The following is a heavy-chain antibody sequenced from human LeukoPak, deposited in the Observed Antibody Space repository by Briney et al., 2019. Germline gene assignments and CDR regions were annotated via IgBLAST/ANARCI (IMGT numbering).Heavy chain of an antibody. CDR2: IYHSGST. J-gene: IGHJ4*02. Sequence: SGTLSLTCAVSGGSISSSNWWSWVCQPPGKGLEWIGEIYHSGSTNYNPSLKSRVTISVDKSKNQFSLKLSSVTAADTAVYYCARDVRSQGAVAGFDYWGQGTLVTVSS. CDR3: ARDVRSQGAVAGFDY. D-gene: IGHD6-19*01. CDR1: GGSISSSNW. V-gene: IGHV4-4*02.